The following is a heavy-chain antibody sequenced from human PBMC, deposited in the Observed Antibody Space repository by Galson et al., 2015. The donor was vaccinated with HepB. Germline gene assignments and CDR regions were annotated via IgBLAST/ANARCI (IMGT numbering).Heavy chain of an antibody. CDR1: GFTFSRHD. D-gene: IGHD1-26*01. CDR3: AKAVGGRSYFDS. V-gene: IGHV3-30*18. Sequence: SLRLSCAASGFTFSRHDMHWVRQAPGKGLEWVAVISAGGAITHHEHSVKGRFTISRDNSKDTVYLEMNSLRLEDTASYYCAKAVGGRSYFDSWGQGTLVTVSS. CDR2: ISAGGAIT. J-gene: IGHJ4*02.